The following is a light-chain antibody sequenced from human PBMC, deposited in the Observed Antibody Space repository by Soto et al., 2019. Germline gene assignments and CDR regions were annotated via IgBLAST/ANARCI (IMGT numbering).Light chain of an antibody. CDR3: SSPTSTNTLA. CDR1: SSDVGGYNY. Sequence: QSVLTQPASVSGSPGQSITISCTGTSSDVGGYNYVSWYQQHPGKAPKLMIYEVSYRPSGVSNRFSGSKSGNTASLTISGLQAEDEAGYYCSSPTSTNTLAFGGGTKLTVL. J-gene: IGLJ2*01. CDR2: EVS. V-gene: IGLV2-14*01.